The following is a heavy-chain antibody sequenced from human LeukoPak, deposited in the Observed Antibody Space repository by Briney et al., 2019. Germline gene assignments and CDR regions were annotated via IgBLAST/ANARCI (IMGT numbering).Heavy chain of an antibody. D-gene: IGHD1-26*01. CDR3: ARYSGSYHDAFDI. CDR2: IRYDGSNK. J-gene: IGHJ3*02. CDR1: GFTFSSYG. V-gene: IGHV3-30*02. Sequence: GGSLRLSCAASGFTFSSYGMHWVRQAPGKGLEWVAFIRYDGSNKYYADSVKGRFTIPRDNSKNTLYLQMNSLRAEDTAVYYCARYSGSYHDAFDIWGQGTMVTVSS.